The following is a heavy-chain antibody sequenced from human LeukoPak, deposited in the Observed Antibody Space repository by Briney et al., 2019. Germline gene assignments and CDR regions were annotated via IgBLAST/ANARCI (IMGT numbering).Heavy chain of an antibody. J-gene: IGHJ6*03. V-gene: IGHV1-46*01. CDR1: GYTFTSYY. D-gene: IGHD1-26*01. Sequence: ASVKVSCKASGYTFTSYYMHWVRQAPGQGLEWMGIINPSGGSTSYAQKFQGRVTMTRDMATSTVYMELSRLRDGDPAVYYCARDMGATLKNYYYYLDVWGKGTTVTVSS. CDR2: INPSGGST. CDR3: ARDMGATLKNYYYYLDV.